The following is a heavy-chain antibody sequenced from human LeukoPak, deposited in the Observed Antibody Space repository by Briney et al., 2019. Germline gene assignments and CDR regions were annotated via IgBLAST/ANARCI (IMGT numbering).Heavy chain of an antibody. CDR1: GDSISSNSYY. Sequence: PSETLSLTCTVSGDSISSNSYYWGWIRQPPGKGLEWIGSIYYSGSTYYNPSLKSRVTISVDTSKNQFSLKLSSVTAADTAVYYCARHITHRLYPYYFDYWGQGTLVTVSS. CDR2: IYYSGST. J-gene: IGHJ4*02. D-gene: IGHD3-10*01. CDR3: ARHITHRLYPYYFDY. V-gene: IGHV4-39*01.